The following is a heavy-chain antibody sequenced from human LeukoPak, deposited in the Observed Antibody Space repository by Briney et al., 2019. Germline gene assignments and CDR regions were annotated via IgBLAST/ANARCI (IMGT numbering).Heavy chain of an antibody. J-gene: IGHJ4*02. V-gene: IGHV3-21*01. CDR2: ISSSSSYI. CDR1: GFTFSSHS. CDR3: ARLNQPN. Sequence: PGGSLRLSCAASGFTFSSHSMNWVRQAPGKGLEWVSSISSSSSYIYYADSVKGRFTISRDNAKNSLYPQMNSLRAEDAAVYYCARLNQPNWGQGTLVTVSS.